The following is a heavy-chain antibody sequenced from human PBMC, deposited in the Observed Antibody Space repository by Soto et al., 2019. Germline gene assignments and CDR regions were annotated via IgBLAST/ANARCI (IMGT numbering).Heavy chain of an antibody. CDR3: ARVPYCSSSSCYSYFDS. J-gene: IGHJ4*02. CDR1: GFTFSSYG. D-gene: IGHD2-2*01. V-gene: IGHV3-30*03. CDR2: ISYDGSNK. Sequence: TGGSLRLSCAASGFTFSSYGMHWVRQAPGKGLEWVAVISYDGSNKYYADSVKGRFTISRDNAKNTLHLQMNSLRAEDTAVYYCARVPYCSSSSCYSYFDSWGQGTLVTVSS.